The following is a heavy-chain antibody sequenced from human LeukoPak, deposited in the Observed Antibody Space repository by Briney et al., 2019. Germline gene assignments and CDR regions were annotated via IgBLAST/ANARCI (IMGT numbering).Heavy chain of an antibody. CDR2: IYYSGST. Sequence: PSETLSLTCTVSGGSITRYYWSWIRQPPGKGLEWIGYIYYSGSTNYSPSLKSRVTISVDTSKNQFYLKLSSVTAADTAVYYCARDSRSYYDSRGYYGTFDYWGQGTLVTVSS. J-gene: IGHJ4*02. CDR1: GGSITRYY. D-gene: IGHD3-22*01. CDR3: ARDSRSYYDSRGYYGTFDY. V-gene: IGHV4-59*01.